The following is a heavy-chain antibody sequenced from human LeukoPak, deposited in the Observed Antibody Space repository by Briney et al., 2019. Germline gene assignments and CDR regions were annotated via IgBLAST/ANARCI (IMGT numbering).Heavy chain of an antibody. D-gene: IGHD1/OR15-1a*01. CDR2: IYTSGST. J-gene: IGHJ4*02. V-gene: IGHV4-4*07. Sequence: SETLSLTCTVSGGSISSYYWSWIRQPAGKGLEWIGRIYTSGSTNYNPSLKSRVTMSVDTSKNQFSLKLSSVTAADTALYYCARDLFGREQLWLENDFDYWGQGTLVTVSS. CDR1: GGSISSYY. CDR3: ARDLFGREQLWLENDFDY.